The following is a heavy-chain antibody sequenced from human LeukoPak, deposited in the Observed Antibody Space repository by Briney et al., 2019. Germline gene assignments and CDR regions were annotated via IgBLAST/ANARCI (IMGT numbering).Heavy chain of an antibody. CDR3: ARVGTTGTTIDY. J-gene: IGHJ4*02. D-gene: IGHD1-1*01. CDR1: GGSISSSSYY. Sequence: SETLSLTCTVSGGSISSSSYYWGWIRQPPGKGLEWIGSIYYSGSTYYNPSLKSRVTISVDTSKNQFSLKLSSVTAADTAVYYCARVGTTGTTIDYWGQGTLVTVSS. V-gene: IGHV4-39*07. CDR2: IYYSGST.